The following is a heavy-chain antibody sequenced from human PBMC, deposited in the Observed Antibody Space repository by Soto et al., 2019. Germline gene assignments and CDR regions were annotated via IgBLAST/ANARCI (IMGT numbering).Heavy chain of an antibody. CDR3: ATAPGGIFYYAMDV. CDR2: ISDDGTSM. CDR1: GFTFIDYE. V-gene: IGHV3-48*03. J-gene: IGHJ6*02. Sequence: GSMRLSCAASGFTFIDYEINCVRKAQGKGLEWLSYISDDGTSMQYADSVKGRFTISRDNTKTSLYLQMSSLRGDDTAVYYCATAPGGIFYYAMDVWGHGVTVTVFS. D-gene: IGHD6-13*01.